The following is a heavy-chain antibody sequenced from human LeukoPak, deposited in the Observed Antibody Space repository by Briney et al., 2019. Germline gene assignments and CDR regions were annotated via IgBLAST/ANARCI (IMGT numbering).Heavy chain of an antibody. CDR3: ASSILTGYFSYYYYGMDV. CDR2: ISYDGSNK. V-gene: IGHV3-30*04. D-gene: IGHD3-9*01. Sequence: PGGSLRLSCAASGFTFSSYAMHWVRQAPGKGLEWVAVISYDGSNKYYADSVKGRFTISRDNSKNTLYLQMNSLRAEDTAVYYCASSILTGYFSYYYYGMDVWGQGTTVTVSS. CDR1: GFTFSSYA. J-gene: IGHJ6*02.